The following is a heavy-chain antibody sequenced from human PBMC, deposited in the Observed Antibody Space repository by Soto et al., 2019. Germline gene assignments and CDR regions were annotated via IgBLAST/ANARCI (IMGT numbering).Heavy chain of an antibody. CDR2: FFHSGNF. V-gene: IGHV4-30-2*01. CDR1: GGSISTSSSTYY. Sequence: PSETLSLTCSVSGGSISTSSSTYYWGWMRQPPGKGLEWIAYFFHSGNFFYNPSLKSRVTISVDRSKNQFSLKLSSVTAADTAVYYCARTESGTFDPWGQGTLVTVSS. CDR3: ARTESGTFDP. D-gene: IGHD1-7*01. J-gene: IGHJ5*02.